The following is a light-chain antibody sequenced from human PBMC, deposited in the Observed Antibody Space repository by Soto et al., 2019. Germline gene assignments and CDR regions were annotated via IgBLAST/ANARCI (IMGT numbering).Light chain of an antibody. CDR2: GAC. J-gene: IGKJ5*01. Sequence: EIVLTQSPGTLSLSPGERATLSCRASHSVSSSYLAWYQQKPGQAPRLLIYGACSRSTGIPDRFSGSGSGTDFTLTISRLEPEDVAVYYCQQYGSSPPITFGQGTRLEIK. V-gene: IGKV3-20*01. CDR3: QQYGSSPPIT. CDR1: HSVSSSY.